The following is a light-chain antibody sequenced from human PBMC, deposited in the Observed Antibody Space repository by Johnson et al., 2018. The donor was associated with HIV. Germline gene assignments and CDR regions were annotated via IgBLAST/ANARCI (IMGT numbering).Light chain of an antibody. V-gene: IGLV1-51*02. J-gene: IGLJ1*01. CDR3: ATWDRSLTIGGV. CDR2: END. Sequence: QSVLTQPPSVSVAPGQKVTISCSGSSSNIGNNYVSWYQQFPGTAPKLLIYENDKRPSGIPDRFSGSKSGTSAALGITGLQTGDEADYYCATWDRSLTIGGVVGTGTKVTVL. CDR1: SSNIGNNY.